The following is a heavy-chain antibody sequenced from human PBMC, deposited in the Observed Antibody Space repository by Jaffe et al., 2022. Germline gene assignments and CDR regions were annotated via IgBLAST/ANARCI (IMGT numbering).Heavy chain of an antibody. CDR3: ARDSYYDILTGKTPIYYYYYYMDV. J-gene: IGHJ6*03. CDR1: GFTFSSYS. V-gene: IGHV3-21*01. Sequence: EVQLVESGGGLVKPGGSLRLSCAASGFTFSSYSMNWVRQAPGKGLEWVSSISSSSSYIYYADSVKGRFTISRDNAKNSLYLQMNSLRAEDTAVYYCARDSYYDILTGKTPIYYYYYYMDVWGKGTTVTVSS. CDR2: ISSSSSYI. D-gene: IGHD3-9*01.